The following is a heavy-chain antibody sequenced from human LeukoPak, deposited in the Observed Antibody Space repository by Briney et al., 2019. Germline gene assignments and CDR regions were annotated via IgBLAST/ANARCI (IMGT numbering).Heavy chain of an antibody. CDR1: GYTFTSHY. Sequence: ASVKVSCKASGYTFTSHYMHWVRQAPGQGLEWMGIINPGGGSTSYAQKFQGRVTMTRDTSTSTVYMELSSLRSEDTAVYYCARVWFGELGPLDYWGQGTLVTVSS. V-gene: IGHV1-46*01. CDR3: ARVWFGELGPLDY. CDR2: INPGGGST. D-gene: IGHD3-10*01. J-gene: IGHJ4*02.